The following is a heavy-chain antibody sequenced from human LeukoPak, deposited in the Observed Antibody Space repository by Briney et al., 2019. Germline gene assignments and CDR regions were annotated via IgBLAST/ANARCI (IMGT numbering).Heavy chain of an antibody. V-gene: IGHV3-48*03. D-gene: IGHD2-8*01. CDR3: VREGVDPETWFDP. CDR1: GFTFSSFE. J-gene: IGHJ5*02. CDR2: ISDSGDIK. Sequence: PGGSLRLSCAASGFTFSSFEMHWVRQAPGKGLEWVSYISDSGDIKLYADSVKGRFTITRDNAESSLYLQVNSLRAEDTAVYFCVREGVDPETWFDPWGQGTLVTVSS.